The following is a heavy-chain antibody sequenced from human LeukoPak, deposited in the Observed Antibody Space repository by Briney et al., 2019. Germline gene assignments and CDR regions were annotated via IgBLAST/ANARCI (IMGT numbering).Heavy chain of an antibody. J-gene: IGHJ4*02. CDR2: LTGSGGST. V-gene: IGHV3-23*01. Sequence: GGSLRLSCTASGFTFSNFGMSWVRQAPGKRLEWVSHLTGSGGSTYYAGSVKGRFTISRDNSKNTLYLQMNSLRAEDTAVYYCAKRNYFGAGTYSFDFWGQGTLVTVSS. CDR1: GFTFSNFG. D-gene: IGHD3-10*01. CDR3: AKRNYFGAGTYSFDF.